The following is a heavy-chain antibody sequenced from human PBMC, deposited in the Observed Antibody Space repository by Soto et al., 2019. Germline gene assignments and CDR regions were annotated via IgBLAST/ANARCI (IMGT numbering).Heavy chain of an antibody. CDR1: GGSISSSNW. D-gene: IGHD6-6*01. Sequence: SDTLSLTCAVSGGSISSSNWWSWVRQPPGRGLEWIGEIYHSGNSNYNPSLKSRVTLSVDKSKNQFSLNLTSVTAADTAVYYCARERPDGARLDPWGQGTLVTVSS. V-gene: IGHV4-4*02. J-gene: IGHJ5*02. CDR2: IYHSGNS. CDR3: ARERPDGARLDP.